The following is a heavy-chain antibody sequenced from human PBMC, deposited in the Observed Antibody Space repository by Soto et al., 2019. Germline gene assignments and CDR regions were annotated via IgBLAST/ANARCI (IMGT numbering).Heavy chain of an antibody. CDR1: GYTFTNFG. CDR3: ARGGTRIDY. J-gene: IGHJ4*02. Sequence: QVQLVQSGAEVKKPGASVKVSCKASGYTFTNFGISWVRQAPGQGLEWMGWISAYNGNTNYAQKFQGRVTITTDTSTRTAYMEVRSLRFYGTAVYYCARGGTRIDYWGQGTLVTVSS. D-gene: IGHD3-16*01. CDR2: ISAYNGNT. V-gene: IGHV1-18*01.